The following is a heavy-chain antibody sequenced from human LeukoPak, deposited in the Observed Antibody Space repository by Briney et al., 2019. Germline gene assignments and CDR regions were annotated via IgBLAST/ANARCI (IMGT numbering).Heavy chain of an antibody. CDR2: INPNSGGT. Sequence: ASVKVSCKASGGTFSSYAISWVRQAPGQGLEWMGWINPNSGGTNYAQKFQGRVTMTRDTSISTAYMELSRLRSDDTAVYYCARGDTALYNWNYKPLFDYWGQGTLVTVSS. V-gene: IGHV1-2*02. CDR1: GGTFSSYA. D-gene: IGHD1-7*01. CDR3: ARGDTALYNWNYKPLFDY. J-gene: IGHJ4*02.